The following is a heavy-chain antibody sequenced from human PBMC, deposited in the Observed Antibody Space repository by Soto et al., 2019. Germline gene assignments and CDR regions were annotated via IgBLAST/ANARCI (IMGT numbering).Heavy chain of an antibody. J-gene: IGHJ4*02. CDR1: GGNIVVYY. CDR2: IYYSGST. V-gene: IGHV4-59*01. Sequence: SVTMSLTSTVAGGNIVVYYCRWIRKTTGKGLEWIAYIYYSGSTKYNPSLNSRVTISVDTSKNQLSLKLSSVTAADPAVYYCAREGKRSGRNLIDYWGQGTQVTVSS. D-gene: IGHD1-26*01. CDR3: AREGKRSGRNLIDY.